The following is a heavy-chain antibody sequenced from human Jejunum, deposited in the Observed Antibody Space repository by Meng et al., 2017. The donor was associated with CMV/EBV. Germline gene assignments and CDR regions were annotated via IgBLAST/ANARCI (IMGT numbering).Heavy chain of an antibody. CDR3: VRRAGSLYYFDF. CDR2: IDPDDSDS. Sequence: SCEGSGYTFSDAWIGWVRQMPGRGLEWVGIIDPDDSDSRNNPSFQGQVTISADKSITTDYLQWSSLKASDTGMYDCVRRAGSLYYFDFWGPGTLVTVSS. J-gene: IGHJ4*02. V-gene: IGHV5-51*01. CDR1: GYTFSDAW. D-gene: IGHD3-10*01.